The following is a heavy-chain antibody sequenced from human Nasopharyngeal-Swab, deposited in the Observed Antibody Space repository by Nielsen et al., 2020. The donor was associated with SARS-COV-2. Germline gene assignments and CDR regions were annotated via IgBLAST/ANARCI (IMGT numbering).Heavy chain of an antibody. Sequence: GESLKISCDASGFRFSHYWMHWVRQVPGQGLMWVSRINNDGRSTTYVDSVRGRFTISRDNARNIVYLQMNNLRAEDAAIYYCVKGSDYWGQGTLVTVSS. V-gene: IGHV3-74*01. J-gene: IGHJ4*02. CDR2: INNDGRST. CDR3: VKGSDY. CDR1: GFRFSHYW.